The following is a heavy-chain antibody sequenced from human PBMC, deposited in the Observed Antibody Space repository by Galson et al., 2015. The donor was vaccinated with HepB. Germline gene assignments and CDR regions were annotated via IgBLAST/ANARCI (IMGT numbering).Heavy chain of an antibody. D-gene: IGHD6-13*01. CDR3: ARDHLAAAGTSCSFDY. V-gene: IGHV4-39*07. Sequence: ETLSLTCTVSGGSISSGNYYWGWIRQPPGKGLEWIGSMYYSGTTFYNPSLKSRVTISIDTSRSRFSLNLRSVTAADTAVYYCARDHLAAAGTSCSFDYWGQGTLVTVSS. CDR2: MYYSGTT. CDR1: GGSISSGNYY. J-gene: IGHJ4*02.